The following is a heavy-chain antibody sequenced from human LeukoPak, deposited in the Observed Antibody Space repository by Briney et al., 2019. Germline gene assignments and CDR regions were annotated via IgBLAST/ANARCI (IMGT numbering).Heavy chain of an antibody. CDR3: ARDLGWLRFDY. D-gene: IGHD5-12*01. CDR2: INQDGSEK. CDR1: GFTFSGYW. Sequence: PGGSLRLSCAASGFTFSGYWMTWVRQAPGKGLEWVANINQDGSEKFCVDSVKGRFSISKDIAKNSLYLQMNSLRTDDTAVYYCARDLGWLRFDYWGQGTLVTVSS. V-gene: IGHV3-7*01. J-gene: IGHJ4*02.